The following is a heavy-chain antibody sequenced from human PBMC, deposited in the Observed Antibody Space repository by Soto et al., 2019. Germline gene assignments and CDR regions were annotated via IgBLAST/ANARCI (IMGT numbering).Heavy chain of an antibody. CDR3: ARPDSSGRLVGEYGMDV. D-gene: IGHD6-19*01. CDR2: IYYSGST. V-gene: IGHV4-39*01. CDR1: GGSISSSSYY. J-gene: IGHJ6*02. Sequence: QLQLQESGPGLVKPSETLSLTCTVSGGSISSSSYYWGWIRQPPGKGLEWIGSIYYSGSTYYNPSLKSRVTISVDTSKNQFSLKLSSVTAADTAVYYCARPDSSGRLVGEYGMDVWGQGTTVTVSS.